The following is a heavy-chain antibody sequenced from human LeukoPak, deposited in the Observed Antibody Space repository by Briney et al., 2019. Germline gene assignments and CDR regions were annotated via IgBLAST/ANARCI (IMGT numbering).Heavy chain of an antibody. Sequence: GSLRLSCAASGFTFDDYGMSWVRQAPGKGLEWVSGINWNGGSTGYADSVKGRFTISRDNAKNSLYLQMNSLRAEDTALYYCARASGPAGPYYFDYWGQGTLVTVSS. CDR2: INWNGGST. CDR1: GFTFDDYG. V-gene: IGHV3-20*04. J-gene: IGHJ4*02. CDR3: ARASGPAGPYYFDY. D-gene: IGHD6-25*01.